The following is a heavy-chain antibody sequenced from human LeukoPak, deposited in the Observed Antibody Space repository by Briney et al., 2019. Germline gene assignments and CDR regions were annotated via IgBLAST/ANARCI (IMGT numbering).Heavy chain of an antibody. D-gene: IGHD2-2*01. CDR1: GYSFTTYW. Sequence: GESLKISCRGSGYSFTTYWIGWVRQMPGKGLEWMGIIYPGDSDTRYSPSFQGQVSMSADKSINTAYLQWSSLKASDTAMYYCARRQGCSSTSCPPDSWGQGTLVTVSS. J-gene: IGHJ4*02. V-gene: IGHV5-51*01. CDR2: IYPGDSDT. CDR3: ARRQGCSSTSCPPDS.